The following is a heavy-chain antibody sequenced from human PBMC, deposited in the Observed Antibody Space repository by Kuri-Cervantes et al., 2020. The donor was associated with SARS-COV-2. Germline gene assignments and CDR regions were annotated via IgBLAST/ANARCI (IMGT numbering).Heavy chain of an antibody. V-gene: IGHV4-4*07. J-gene: IGHJ5*02. CDR1: GASISNSY. Sequence: SETLSLTCTVSGASISNSYWNWIRHPAGKPLRWIGRISGRGDTIYNPSLKSRASMSVVTSKNQFSLTLTSVTAADTAVYYCVGVLSNWFDPWGQGTLVTVSS. CDR3: VGVLSNWFDP. CDR2: ISGRGDT. D-gene: IGHD2/OR15-2a*01.